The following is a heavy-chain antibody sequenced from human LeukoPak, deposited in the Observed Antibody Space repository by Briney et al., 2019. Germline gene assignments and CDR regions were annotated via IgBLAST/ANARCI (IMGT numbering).Heavy chain of an antibody. CDR1: GFPTRNYW. CDR2: INTDGSSI. CDR3: ARDGYCSGGTCYGMDV. Sequence: PGGSLRLSCVASGFPTRNYWMHWVRKVQGKGLLWVSLINTDGSSIRYAASVKGRFSISRENAKNTVYLQMNSLRGEDTAAYQCARDGYCSGGTCYGMDVWGQGTTVIVSS. D-gene: IGHD2-15*01. V-gene: IGHV3-74*01. J-gene: IGHJ6*02.